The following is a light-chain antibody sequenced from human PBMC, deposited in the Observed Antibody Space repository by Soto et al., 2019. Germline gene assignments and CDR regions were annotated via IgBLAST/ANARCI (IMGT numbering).Light chain of an antibody. J-gene: IGKJ5*01. V-gene: IGKV3-15*01. Sequence: ERVTTQSPATLSVSPGERATLSCRASQSVSSNLAWYQQKPGQAPRLLIYGASTRAAGIPARFSGSGSGTEFTLTISSLQSEDFAVYYCQQYNNWPPITFGQGTRLEIK. CDR1: QSVSSN. CDR3: QQYNNWPPIT. CDR2: GAS.